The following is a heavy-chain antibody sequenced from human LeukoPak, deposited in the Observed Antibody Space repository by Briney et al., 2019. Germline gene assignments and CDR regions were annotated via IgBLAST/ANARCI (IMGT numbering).Heavy chain of an antibody. CDR1: GFTFSSYG. J-gene: IGHJ4*02. D-gene: IGHD5-12*01. CDR3: AKDGGYSGYDHRTVFDY. CDR2: ISYDGSNK. V-gene: IGHV3-30*18. Sequence: GGSLRLSCAASGFTFSSYGMRWVRQAPGKGLEWVAVISYDGSNKYYADSVKGRFTISRDNSKNTLYLQMNSLRAEDTAVYYCAKDGGYSGYDHRTVFDYWGQGTLVTVSS.